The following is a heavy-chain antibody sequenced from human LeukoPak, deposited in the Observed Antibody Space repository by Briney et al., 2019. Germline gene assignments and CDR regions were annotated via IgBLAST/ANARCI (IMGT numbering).Heavy chain of an antibody. CDR1: GYSFAWYW. Sequence: GGSLRISCMGSGYSFAWYWIGWVRQMHGKGLEWMGVIYPRDSDTRHSPSFPGQVTLSVDKSVNTAPLQWRSLEASDSATYYGARQDGDGFYYSDYWGQGTLVTVSS. D-gene: IGHD2-21*02. CDR2: IYPRDSDT. CDR3: ARQDGDGFYYSDY. V-gene: IGHV5-51*01. J-gene: IGHJ4*02.